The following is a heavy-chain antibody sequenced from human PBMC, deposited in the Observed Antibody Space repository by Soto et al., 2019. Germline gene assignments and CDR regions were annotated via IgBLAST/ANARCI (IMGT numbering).Heavy chain of an antibody. Sequence: PGESLSISCVALGCTFRSYKVSWVRQAPGMGLELSSYIISTPKTVSYADPVKGRFTISRDNAKNSLYLQMNSLRDEDTAVYYCVRSEYCGSDCYYPFDYWGQGTVVTVSS. CDR2: IISTPKTV. CDR1: GCTFRSYK. CDR3: VRSEYCGSDCYYPFDY. J-gene: IGHJ4*02. V-gene: IGHV3-48*02. D-gene: IGHD2-21*02.